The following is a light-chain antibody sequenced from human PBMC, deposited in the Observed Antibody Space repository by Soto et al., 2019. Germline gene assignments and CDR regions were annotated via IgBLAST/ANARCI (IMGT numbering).Light chain of an antibody. CDR3: QQYGRSPPT. CDR1: QSVYKNF. V-gene: IGKV3-20*01. CDR2: GAS. J-gene: IGKJ4*01. Sequence: EIVLTQSPGTLSLSPGERATLSCRASQSVYKNFLAWYQQKPGQAPRLLINGASNRATGIPDRFNGSGSGNDFSLTIDRLEPEDFAVYFCQQYGRSPPTFGGGTKVAIK.